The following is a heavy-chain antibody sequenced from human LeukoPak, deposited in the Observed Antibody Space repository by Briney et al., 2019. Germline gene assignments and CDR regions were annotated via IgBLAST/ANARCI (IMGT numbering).Heavy chain of an antibody. J-gene: IGHJ4*02. V-gene: IGHV1-46*01. CDR3: ARTSGRTFDH. Sequence: GASVKVSCKASGYTFTKYFLHWVRQAPGQGLEWMGIINPSGSSTTYAQKFQGRVTMTRDTSTSTVYMELSSLRSEDTAVYYCARTSGRTFDHWGQGTLVTVSS. CDR1: GYTFTKYF. CDR2: INPSGSST.